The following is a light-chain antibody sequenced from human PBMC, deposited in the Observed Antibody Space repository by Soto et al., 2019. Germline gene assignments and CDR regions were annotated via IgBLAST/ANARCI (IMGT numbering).Light chain of an antibody. J-gene: IGKJ1*01. CDR2: DAS. V-gene: IGKV1-5*01. CDR3: RQYSSYSAWT. Sequence: DIQMNQSPSTLSASRGDRVTITCRASQRINKCLAWHQQKPGKAPQLLTYDASSLQSWVPPRCSGSGSGTEFSLTIRSRQPDDVATDYCRQYSSYSAWTFGEGTKVEI. CDR1: QRINKC.